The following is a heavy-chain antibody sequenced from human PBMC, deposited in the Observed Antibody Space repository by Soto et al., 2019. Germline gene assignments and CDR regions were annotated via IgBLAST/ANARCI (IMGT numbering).Heavy chain of an antibody. Sequence: GASVKVSCKTSGYTFTSYGISWVRQAPGQGLEWMGWISAYNGNTNYAQKLQGRVTMTTDTSTSTAYMKLRSLRSDDTAVYYCARDCAAAGPYDYWGQGTLVTVSS. CDR3: ARDCAAAGPYDY. J-gene: IGHJ4*02. CDR2: ISAYNGNT. CDR1: GYTFTSYG. D-gene: IGHD6-13*01. V-gene: IGHV1-18*01.